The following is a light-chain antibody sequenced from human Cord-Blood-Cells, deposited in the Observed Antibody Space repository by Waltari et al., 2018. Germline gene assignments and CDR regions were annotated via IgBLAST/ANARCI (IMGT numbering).Light chain of an antibody. Sequence: EIVMTQSPATLSVSQGERATLSCRASQGVSSNLAWYQQKPGQAPRLLIYGASTRATGIPARFSGSGSGTEFTLTISSLQSEDFAVYYCQQYNNWPRTFGQGTKVEIK. V-gene: IGKV3-15*01. CDR1: QGVSSN. CDR3: QQYNNWPRT. CDR2: GAS. J-gene: IGKJ1*01.